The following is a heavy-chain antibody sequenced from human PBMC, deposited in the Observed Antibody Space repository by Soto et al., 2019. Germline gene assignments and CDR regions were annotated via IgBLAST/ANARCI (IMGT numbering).Heavy chain of an antibody. J-gene: IGHJ3*02. Sequence: QVQLVQSGAEVKKPGASVKVSCKASGYTFTSYYMHWVRQAPGQGLEWMGGIIPIFGTANYAQKFQGRVTSTADESTSTAYMELSRLRSEDTSVYYCARDLGYYDSSGYYHDAFDIWGQGTMVTVSS. CDR2: IIPIFGTA. D-gene: IGHD3-22*01. V-gene: IGHV1-69*01. CDR3: ARDLGYYDSSGYYHDAFDI. CDR1: GYTFTSYY.